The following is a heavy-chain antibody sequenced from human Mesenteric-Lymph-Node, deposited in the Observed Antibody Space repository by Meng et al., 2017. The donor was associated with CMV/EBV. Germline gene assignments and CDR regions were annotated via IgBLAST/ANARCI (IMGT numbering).Heavy chain of an antibody. Sequence: QVQLQESGPGLVKPSETLSLHCIGSGVSVISGAYHWSWIRQSPGKGLEWIGYIYGTGITIYNPSLKSRVTILLETSKNQFSLKLNSVTTADTAVYYCAKSRSSTPGIVDDWGQGTLVTVSS. CDR2: IYGTGIT. J-gene: IGHJ4*02. D-gene: IGHD2/OR15-2a*01. CDR1: GVSVISGAYH. V-gene: IGHV4-61*08. CDR3: AKSRSSTPGIVDD.